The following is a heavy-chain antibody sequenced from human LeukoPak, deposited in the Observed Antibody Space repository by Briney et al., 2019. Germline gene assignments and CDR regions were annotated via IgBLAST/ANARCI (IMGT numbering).Heavy chain of an antibody. CDR3: ARLRNRFMALDY. V-gene: IGHV1-2*02. CDR2: INPNSGGT. CDR1: GYTFTGYY. Sequence: GASVKVSCKASGYTFTGYYMHWVRQAPGQGLEWMGWINPNSGGTNYAQKFQGRVTMTRDTSIGTAYMELSRLRSDDTAVYYCARLRNRFMALDYWGQGTLVTVSS. D-gene: IGHD1-14*01. J-gene: IGHJ4*02.